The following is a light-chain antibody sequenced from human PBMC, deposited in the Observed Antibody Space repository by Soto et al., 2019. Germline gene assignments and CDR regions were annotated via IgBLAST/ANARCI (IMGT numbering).Light chain of an antibody. CDR2: GAT. V-gene: IGKV3-15*01. Sequence: EIVMTHSPATLSVSPGERSTLSCRASQSVSSDLAWYHQKPGQAPRLLIHGATTRATGIPARFSGSGSGTEFTLTISSLQSEDFAVYYCQQYNNWPRTFGQGTKVDIK. J-gene: IGKJ1*01. CDR1: QSVSSD. CDR3: QQYNNWPRT.